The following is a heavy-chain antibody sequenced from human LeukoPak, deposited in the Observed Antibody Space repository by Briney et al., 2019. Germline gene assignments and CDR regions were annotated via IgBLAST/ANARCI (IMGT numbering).Heavy chain of an antibody. V-gene: IGHV1-2*02. CDR2: IDPNSGGT. J-gene: IGHJ6*02. Sequence: ASVKVSCKTSGYTFTDYYIHWVRQGPGQGLEWMGWIDPNSGGTNYAQKFQGRVTMTRDTSISTAYMELSRLRSDDTAVYYCARQPAMTTAVYCYYGMDVWGQGTTVTVSS. D-gene: IGHD4-4*01. CDR3: ARQPAMTTAVYCYYGMDV. CDR1: GYTFTDYY.